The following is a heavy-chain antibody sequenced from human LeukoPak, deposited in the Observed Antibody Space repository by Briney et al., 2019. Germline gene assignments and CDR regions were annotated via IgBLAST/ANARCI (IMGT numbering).Heavy chain of an antibody. D-gene: IGHD6-6*01. V-gene: IGHV5-51*01. Sequence: GEPLKISCKGSGYSFTSYWIGWVRQMPGKGLEWMGIIYPGDSDTRYSPSFQGQVTISADKSISTAYLQWSSLKASDTAMYYCARRVAARPIPADYFDYWGQGTLVTVSS. J-gene: IGHJ4*02. CDR3: ARRVAARPIPADYFDY. CDR2: IYPGDSDT. CDR1: GYSFTSYW.